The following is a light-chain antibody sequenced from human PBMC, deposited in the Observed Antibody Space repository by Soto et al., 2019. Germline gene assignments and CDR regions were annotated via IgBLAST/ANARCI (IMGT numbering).Light chain of an antibody. CDR3: QQYGSSPPLT. J-gene: IGKJ4*01. CDR1: QSISRSF. V-gene: IGKV3-20*01. CDR2: GAS. Sequence: EFVLTQSPGKLSLSPGERATLSCRASQSISRSFLAWYQQKPGQAPRLLIYGASSRGTGIPDRFSGSGSGTDFTLTISRLEPEDFAVYYCQQYGSSPPLTFGGGTTVEIK.